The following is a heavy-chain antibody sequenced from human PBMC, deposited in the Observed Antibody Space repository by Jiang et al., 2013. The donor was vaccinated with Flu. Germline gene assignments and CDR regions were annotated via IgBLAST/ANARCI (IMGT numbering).Heavy chain of an antibody. D-gene: IGHD6-19*01. CDR3: ARLKDSDSSGWYAFDI. CDR2: LKHSGST. V-gene: IGHV4-34*01. CDR1: GGSFNGYY. Sequence: GLVKPSETLSLTCAVYGGSFNGYYWSWIRQPPGKGLEWIGELKHSGSTNYNPSLKSRATISVDTSKNQFSLKLSSVTAADTAVYYCARLKDSDSSGWYAFDIWGQGTMVTVSS. J-gene: IGHJ3*02.